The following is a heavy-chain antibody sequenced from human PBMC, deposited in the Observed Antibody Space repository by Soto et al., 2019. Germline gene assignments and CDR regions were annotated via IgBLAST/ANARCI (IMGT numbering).Heavy chain of an antibody. Sequence: GGSLGLSCAASGVTFSTYGMHWVRQAPGKGLEWVAVIWYDGSNQYYADSVKGRFTISRDNSKNMLYLQMNSLRAEDTAVYYCARDLGAFNYGSAYFDYWGQGTPVTVSS. J-gene: IGHJ4*02. CDR3: ARDLGAFNYGSAYFDY. CDR1: GVTFSTYG. D-gene: IGHD3-10*01. CDR2: IWYDGSNQ. V-gene: IGHV3-33*08.